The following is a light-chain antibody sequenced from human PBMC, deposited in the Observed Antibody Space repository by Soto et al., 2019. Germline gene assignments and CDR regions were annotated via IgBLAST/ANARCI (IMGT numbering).Light chain of an antibody. J-gene: IGLJ3*02. Sequence: QAVVTQEPSLTVSPGGTVNLTCAPSTGAVTSTYYPNWFQQKPGQAPRALIFGTSKKDSWTPARFSASLLGGKAALTLSGVQPEDEAEYYCLLFYGGGWVFGGGTKVTVL. CDR2: GTS. CDR3: LLFYGGGWV. V-gene: IGLV7-43*01. CDR1: TGAVTSTYY.